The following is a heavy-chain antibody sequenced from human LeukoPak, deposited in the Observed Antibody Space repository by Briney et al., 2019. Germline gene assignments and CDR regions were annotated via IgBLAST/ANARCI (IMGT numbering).Heavy chain of an antibody. Sequence: PSETLSLTCTVSGGSISSGSYDWGWIRQPAGKGLEWIGRIYTRGSTNYNPSLKSLVPISVDTSKNQFSLKLSSVTAADTAVYYCARDPSSYDILTGYHVYNWFDPWGQGTLVTVSS. D-gene: IGHD3-9*01. CDR1: GGSISSGSYD. V-gene: IGHV4-61*02. J-gene: IGHJ5*02. CDR3: ARDPSSYDILTGYHVYNWFDP. CDR2: IYTRGST.